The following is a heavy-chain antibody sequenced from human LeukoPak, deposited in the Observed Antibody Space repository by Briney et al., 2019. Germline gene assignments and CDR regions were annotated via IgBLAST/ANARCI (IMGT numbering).Heavy chain of an antibody. CDR2: INPSGGST. CDR1: GYTFTSYY. J-gene: IGHJ3*02. Sequence: ASVKVSCKASGYTFTSYYMHWVRQAPGQGLEWMGIINPSGGSTSYAQKFQGRVTMTTDTSTSTAYMELRSLRSDDTAVYYCARDRGDYGDYAVRVFDIWGQGTMVTVSS. D-gene: IGHD4-17*01. V-gene: IGHV1-46*01. CDR3: ARDRGDYGDYAVRVFDI.